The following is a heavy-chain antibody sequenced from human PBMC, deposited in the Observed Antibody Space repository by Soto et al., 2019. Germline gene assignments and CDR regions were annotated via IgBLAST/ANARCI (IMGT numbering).Heavy chain of an antibody. Sequence: EVQLVESGGGLVQPGGSLRLSCTASGFTFSDSWMTWVRQAPGKGLEWVARIKPDESEKKYADSVKGRFSISRDNAKNSMYLQMDSLRGEDTALYYGVRGGSNYASWGQGTLVTVSS. CDR2: IKPDESEK. V-gene: IGHV3-7*01. CDR3: VRGGSNYAS. CDR1: GFTFSDSW. J-gene: IGHJ5*02. D-gene: IGHD4-4*01.